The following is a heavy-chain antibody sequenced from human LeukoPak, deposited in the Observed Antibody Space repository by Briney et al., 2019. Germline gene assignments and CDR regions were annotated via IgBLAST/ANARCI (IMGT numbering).Heavy chain of an antibody. D-gene: IGHD3-10*01. CDR3: ARDYYGSGSPLDH. CDR1: GHTFTGYY. V-gene: IGHV1-2*06. CDR2: INLNSGVT. J-gene: IGHJ4*02. Sequence: GASVKVSCKASGHTFTGYYMHWVRQAPRQGLEWMGRINLNSGVTYSPPELEGRVTMTRDTSISTAYMELNRLRSDDTAMYYCARDYYGSGSPLDHWGQGTLVTVSS.